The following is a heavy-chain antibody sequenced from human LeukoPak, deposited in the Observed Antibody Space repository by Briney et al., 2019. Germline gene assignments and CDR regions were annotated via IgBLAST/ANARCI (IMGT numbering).Heavy chain of an antibody. CDR1: GGTFSSYA. Sequence: SVKVSCKASGGTFSSYAISWVRQAPGQGLEWMGGIIPIFGTANYAQKFQGRVTITADESTSTAYMELSSLRSEDTAVYYCARADRSGSYYSSHDYWGQGTLVTVSS. V-gene: IGHV1-69*13. CDR2: IIPIFGTA. D-gene: IGHD3-10*01. CDR3: ARADRSGSYYSSHDY. J-gene: IGHJ4*02.